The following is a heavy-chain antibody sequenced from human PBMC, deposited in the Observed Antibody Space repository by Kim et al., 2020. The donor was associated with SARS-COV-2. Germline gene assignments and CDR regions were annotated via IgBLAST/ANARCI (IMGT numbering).Heavy chain of an antibody. CDR1: GGSISSYY. Sequence: SETLSLTCTVSGGSISSYYWSWIRQPPGKGLEWIGYIYYSGSTNYNPSLKSRVTISVDTSKNQFSLKLSSVTAADTAVYYCARSGAPGIYYGMDVWGQGTTVTVSS. J-gene: IGHJ6*02. D-gene: IGHD7-27*01. CDR3: ARSGAPGIYYGMDV. CDR2: IYYSGST. V-gene: IGHV4-59*01.